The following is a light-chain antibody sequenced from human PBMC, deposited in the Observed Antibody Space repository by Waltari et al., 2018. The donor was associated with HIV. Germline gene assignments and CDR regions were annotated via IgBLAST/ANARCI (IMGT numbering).Light chain of an antibody. Sequence: HSALTQPASVSGSPGQSITISCTGTSNNVGTYNCVSWYQPHQGKAPTLIMYDVNNLPSASSSRCSGSKSGSTASRTVAGLQDEEEAYYYGSSYTSSSTWMFGGGTKLTVL. J-gene: IGLJ3*02. V-gene: IGLV2-14*03. CDR1: SNNVGTYNC. CDR3: SSYTSSSTWM. CDR2: DVN.